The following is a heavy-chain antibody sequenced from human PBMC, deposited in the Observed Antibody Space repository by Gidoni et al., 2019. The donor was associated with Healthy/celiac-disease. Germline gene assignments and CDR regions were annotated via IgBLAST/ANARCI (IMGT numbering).Heavy chain of an antibody. CDR1: GFTFRSYA. CDR2: ITGSGGST. J-gene: IGHJ4*02. CDR3: AKDYSSSSEGYYFDY. V-gene: IGHV3-23*01. D-gene: IGHD6-6*01. Sequence: EVQLLESGGGLVQPGGSLSLSCAASGFTFRSYAMGWVRQAPGKGLEWVSAITGSGGSTYYADSVKGRFTISRDNSKNTLYLQMNSLRAEDTAVYYCAKDYSSSSEGYYFDYWGQGTLVTVSS.